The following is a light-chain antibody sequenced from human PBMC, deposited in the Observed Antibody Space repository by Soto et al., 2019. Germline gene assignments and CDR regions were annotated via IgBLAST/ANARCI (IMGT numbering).Light chain of an antibody. CDR2: KND. CDR1: RSNIGSNY. V-gene: IGLV1-47*01. Sequence: QSVLTQPPSASGTPGQRVTISCSGGRSNIGSNYVYWYQQFPGTAPKLLIFKNDQRPSGVPDRFSGSKSGTSASLAISGLRSEDEADFYCTTWDDTLRRVVFGGGTKL. CDR3: TTWDDTLRRVV. J-gene: IGLJ3*02.